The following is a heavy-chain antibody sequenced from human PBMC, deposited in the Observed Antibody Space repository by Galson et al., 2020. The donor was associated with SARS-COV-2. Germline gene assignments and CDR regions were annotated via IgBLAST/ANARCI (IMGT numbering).Heavy chain of an antibody. CDR3: ARVASAAGISGGFDY. V-gene: IGHV4-34*01. CDR1: GASLSGYY. D-gene: IGHD6-13*01. CDR2: INQSGNT. J-gene: IGHJ4*02. Sequence: SQTLSHTCAVSGASLSGYYWNWIRQPPEKGLEWIGEINQSGNTNYNPSLRSRVTISVDTSKNQFSLKLTSVTAAYTAFYYCARVASAAGISGGFDYWGQGALVTVSS.